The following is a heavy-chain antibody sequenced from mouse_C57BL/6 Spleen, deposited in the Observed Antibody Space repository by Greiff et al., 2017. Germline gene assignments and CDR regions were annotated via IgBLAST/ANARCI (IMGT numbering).Heavy chain of an antibody. D-gene: IGHD2-2*01. J-gene: IGHJ2*01. CDR2: IDPSDSET. Sequence: VKLQQPGAELVRPGSSVKLSCKASGYTFTSYWMHWVKQRPIQGLEWIGNIDPSDSETHYNQKFKDKATLTVDKSSSTAYMQLSSLTSEDSAVYYCARGGYGRYYFDYWGQGTTLTVSS. CDR1: GYTFTSYW. V-gene: IGHV1-52*01. CDR3: ARGGYGRYYFDY.